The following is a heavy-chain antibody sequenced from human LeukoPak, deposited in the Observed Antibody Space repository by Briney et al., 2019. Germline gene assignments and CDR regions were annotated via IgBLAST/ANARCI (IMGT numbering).Heavy chain of an antibody. V-gene: IGHV1-2*02. J-gene: IGHJ6*02. D-gene: IGHD6-13*01. CDR1: GYTFTGYY. CDR3: ARTALFDSSSWALSIPQYYYGMDV. CDR2: INPNSGGT. Sequence: ASVTVSCKASGYTFTGYYIHWVRQAPGQGLEWMGWINPNSGGTNNAQKFQGRVTMTRDTSISTAYMELSRLTSDDTAVYYCARTALFDSSSWALSIPQYYYGMDVWGQGTTVTVSS.